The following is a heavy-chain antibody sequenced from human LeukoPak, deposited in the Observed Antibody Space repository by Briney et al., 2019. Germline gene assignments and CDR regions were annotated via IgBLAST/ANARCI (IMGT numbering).Heavy chain of an antibody. CDR1: GFTFGRYG. V-gene: IGHV3-30*18. Sequence: PGGSLRLSCAASGFTFGRYGMHWVRQAPGKGLEWVAVLSYDGSNKYYADSVKGRFTISRDNSKTTLYLQMNSLSAEDTAVYYCAKDTGALSTRIDYWGQGTLVTVSS. CDR2: LSYDGSNK. D-gene: IGHD1-1*01. J-gene: IGHJ4*02. CDR3: AKDTGALSTRIDY.